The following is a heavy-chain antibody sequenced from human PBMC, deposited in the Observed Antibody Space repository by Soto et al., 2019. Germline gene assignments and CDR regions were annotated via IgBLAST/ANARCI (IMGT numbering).Heavy chain of an antibody. J-gene: IGHJ2*01. CDR1: GYTFTSHD. CDR3: ARRQNHDHAWYFDL. CDR2: MSPNNGHT. Sequence: QVQLVQSGAEVKKPGASVTVSCKASGYTFTSHDINWVRQTTGQGLEWMGWMSPNNGHTGYAQNFQGRVSMTMNTSISTAYMEVTGRRSDDTAVYYCARRQNHDHAWYFDLWGRGTPLTVSS. V-gene: IGHV1-8*01.